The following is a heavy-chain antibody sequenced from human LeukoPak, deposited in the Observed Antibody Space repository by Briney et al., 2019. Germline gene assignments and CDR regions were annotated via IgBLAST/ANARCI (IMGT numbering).Heavy chain of an antibody. CDR1: GGSISSYY. CDR3: ARVFYDILTGYYYFDY. CDR2: IYTSGST. J-gene: IGHJ4*02. V-gene: IGHV4-4*07. Sequence: SETLSLTCTVSGGSISSYYWSWIRQPAGKGLEWIGRIYTSGSTNYNPSLKSRVTMSVDTSKNQFSLKLSSVTAADTAVYYCARVFYDILTGYYYFDYWGQGTLVTVSS. D-gene: IGHD3-9*01.